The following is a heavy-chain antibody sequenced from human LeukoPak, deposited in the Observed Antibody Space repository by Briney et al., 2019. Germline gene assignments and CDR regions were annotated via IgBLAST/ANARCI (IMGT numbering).Heavy chain of an antibody. CDR3: ARARITGTQFDY. Sequence: GGSLRLSCAASGFTSSSYWMTWVRQAPGKGLEWVAHIKQDGSDKYYVDSVKGRFTISRDNAKNSLYLQMNSLRAEDTAVYYCARARITGTQFDYWGQGTLVTVSS. V-gene: IGHV3-7*01. CDR1: GFTSSSYW. D-gene: IGHD1-7*01. J-gene: IGHJ4*02. CDR2: IKQDGSDK.